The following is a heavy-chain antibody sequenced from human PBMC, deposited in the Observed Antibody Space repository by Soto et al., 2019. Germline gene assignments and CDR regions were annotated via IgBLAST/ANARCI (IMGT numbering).Heavy chain of an antibody. Sequence: ASETLSLICTVSGGSISSYYWSWIRQPPGKGLEWIGYIYYSGSTNYNPSLKSRVTISVDTSKNQFSLKLSSVTAADTAVYYCARRYGDYFDYWGQGTLVTVSS. CDR2: IYYSGST. CDR1: GGSISSYY. D-gene: IGHD4-17*01. CDR3: ARRYGDYFDY. V-gene: IGHV4-59*08. J-gene: IGHJ4*02.